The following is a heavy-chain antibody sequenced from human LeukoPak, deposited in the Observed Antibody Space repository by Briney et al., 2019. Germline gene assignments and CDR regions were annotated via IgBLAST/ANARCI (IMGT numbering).Heavy chain of an antibody. D-gene: IGHD2-8*01. CDR1: GGSISSSAYY. V-gene: IGHV4-31*02. Sequence: SETLSLTCTVSGGSISSSAYYWGWIRQQPGKGGEWIVYIYHIGNTHYNPSLGSRLTISVDTSKNQFSRKLSSVTAADKAVYYCAREMVGRFFDCWGQGILVTVSS. CDR3: AREMVGRFFDC. CDR2: IYHIGNT. J-gene: IGHJ4*02.